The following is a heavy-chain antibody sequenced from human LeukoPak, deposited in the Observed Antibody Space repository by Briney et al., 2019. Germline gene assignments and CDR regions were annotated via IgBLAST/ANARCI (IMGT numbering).Heavy chain of an antibody. Sequence: ASVKVSCKASGDTFTSYYMHWVRQAPGQGLEWMGIINPSGGSTSYAQKFQGRVTMTRDTSTSTVYMELSSLRSEDTAVYYCARRMAGTFSFDYWGQGTLVTVSS. V-gene: IGHV1-46*01. CDR3: ARRMAGTFSFDY. J-gene: IGHJ4*02. CDR2: INPSGGST. D-gene: IGHD6-19*01. CDR1: GDTFTSYY.